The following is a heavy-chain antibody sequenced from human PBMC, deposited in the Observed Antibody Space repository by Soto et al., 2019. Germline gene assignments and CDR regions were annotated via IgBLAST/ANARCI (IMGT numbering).Heavy chain of an antibody. CDR3: ARSVPWYDSSGYREYFQD. D-gene: IGHD3-22*01. Sequence: SETLSLTCTVSGGSISSSTYYWGWMRQPPGKGLKRIAYFYNGGNTYYNPSLKSRVTISVDTSKNRFSLKLNSVTAADTAVYYCARSVPWYDSSGYREYFQDWGQGTLVTVS. CDR1: GGSISSSTYY. CDR2: FYNGGNT. V-gene: IGHV4-39*07. J-gene: IGHJ1*01.